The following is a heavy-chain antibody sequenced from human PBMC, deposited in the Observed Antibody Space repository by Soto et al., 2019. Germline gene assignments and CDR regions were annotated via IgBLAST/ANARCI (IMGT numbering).Heavy chain of an antibody. CDR3: ATATVVRGDSEKYFQH. V-gene: IGHV1-24*01. CDR1: GYTLTELS. CDR2: FDPEDGET. J-gene: IGHJ1*01. Sequence: QVQLVQSGAEVKKPGASVKVSCKVSGYTLTELSMHWVRQAPGKGLEWMGGFDPEDGETIYAQKFQGRVTMTEDTSTDTAYMALSSLRSEDTAVYYCATATVVRGDSEKYFQHWGQGTLVTVSS. D-gene: IGHD3-10*01.